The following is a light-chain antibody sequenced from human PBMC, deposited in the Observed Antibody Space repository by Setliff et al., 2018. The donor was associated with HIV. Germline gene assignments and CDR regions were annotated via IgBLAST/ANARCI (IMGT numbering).Light chain of an antibody. CDR2: EVS. CDR3: CSFTSSSSYV. J-gene: IGLJ1*01. V-gene: IGLV2-14*01. CDR1: SNDFGSYDY. Sequence: QSVLTQPASVSGSPGQSITISCTGTSNDFGSYDYVSWYQHQPGKVPKLMIYEVSNRPSGVSDRFSGSKSGNTASLTISGLQTEDEADYYCCSFTSSSSYVFGTGTKVTVL.